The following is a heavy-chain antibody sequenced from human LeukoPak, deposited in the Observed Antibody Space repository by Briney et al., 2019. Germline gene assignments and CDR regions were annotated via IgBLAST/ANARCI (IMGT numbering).Heavy chain of an antibody. Sequence: GGSLRLPCAASGFTFSSYGMHWVRQAPGKGLEWVAVISYDGSNKYYADSVKGRFTISRDNSKNTLYLQMNSLRAEDTAVYYCAKDHRYLGYCSGGSCYEYFQHWGQGTLVTVSS. CDR3: AKDHRYLGYCSGGSCYEYFQH. CDR2: ISYDGSNK. D-gene: IGHD2-15*01. V-gene: IGHV3-30*18. CDR1: GFTFSSYG. J-gene: IGHJ1*01.